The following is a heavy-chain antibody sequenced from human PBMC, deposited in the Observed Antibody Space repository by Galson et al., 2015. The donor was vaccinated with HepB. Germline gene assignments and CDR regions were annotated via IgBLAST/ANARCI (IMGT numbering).Heavy chain of an antibody. D-gene: IGHD2-21*02. CDR3: AKEVGIVVVTAIPEVQYFQH. J-gene: IGHJ1*01. CDR1: GFTFSSYG. CDR2: ISYDGSNK. V-gene: IGHV3-30*18. Sequence: SLRLSCAASGFTFSSYGMHWVRQAPGKGLEWVAVISYDGSNKYYADSVKGRFTISRDNSKNTLYLQMNSLRAEDTAVYYCAKEVGIVVVTAIPEVQYFQHWGQGTLVTVSS.